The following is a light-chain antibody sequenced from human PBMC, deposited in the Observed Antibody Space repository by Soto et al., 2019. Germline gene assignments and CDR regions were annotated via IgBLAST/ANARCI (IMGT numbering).Light chain of an antibody. V-gene: IGKV1-NL1*01. CDR3: QQYNNWPLT. CDR2: GAS. CDR1: QDIGSS. J-gene: IGKJ4*01. Sequence: DIQMTQSPSSLSASVGDRVTVTCRASQDIGSSLAWYQQKPGKVPKLLIYGASTRATGIPARFSGSGSGTEFTLTISSLQSEDFAVYYCQQYNNWPLTFGGGTKVEIK.